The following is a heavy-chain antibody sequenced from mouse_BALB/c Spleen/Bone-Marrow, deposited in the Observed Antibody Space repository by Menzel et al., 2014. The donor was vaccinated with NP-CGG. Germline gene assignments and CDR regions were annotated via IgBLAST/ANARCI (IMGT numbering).Heavy chain of an antibody. V-gene: IGHV7-3*02. Sequence: EVQVVESGGGLVQPGGSLRLSCATSGFTFTDYYMSWVRPPPGKALEWLGFIRNKANGYTTEYSASVKGRFTISRDNSQSILYLQMNTLRAEDSATYYCARALIVFDYWGQGTTLTVSS. CDR2: IRNKANGYTT. J-gene: IGHJ2*01. CDR3: ARALIVFDY. CDR1: GFTFTDYY.